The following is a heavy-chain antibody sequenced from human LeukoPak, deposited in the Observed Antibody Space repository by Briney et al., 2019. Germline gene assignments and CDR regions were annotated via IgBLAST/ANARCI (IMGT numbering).Heavy chain of an antibody. CDR1: GYTFTDYY. J-gene: IGHJ5*02. CDR2: IDPNGGGT. CDR3: ARDVDTVVVTALAS. D-gene: IGHD2-21*02. V-gene: IGHV1-2*02. Sequence: ASVKVSRKASGYTFTDYYVHWVRQAPGQGLEWMGWIDPNGGGTNYPQKFQDRVVLTRDTSISTAYMELSSLRSDDTAVYFCARDVDTVVVTALASWGQGTLVTVSS.